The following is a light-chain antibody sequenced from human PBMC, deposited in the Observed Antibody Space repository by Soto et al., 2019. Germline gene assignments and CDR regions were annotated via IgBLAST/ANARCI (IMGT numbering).Light chain of an antibody. CDR2: TGS. Sequence: DIQMTQSPSSVSASVGDRVSITCRASQGISNWLSWYQQKPGRAPKLLIYTGSSLQSGIPSWFSGTGSATDFTRTISSLQPDEVATYYCQQYNSFPLTFGGGTKVEIK. CDR1: QGISNW. J-gene: IGKJ4*01. CDR3: QQYNSFPLT. V-gene: IGKV1-12*01.